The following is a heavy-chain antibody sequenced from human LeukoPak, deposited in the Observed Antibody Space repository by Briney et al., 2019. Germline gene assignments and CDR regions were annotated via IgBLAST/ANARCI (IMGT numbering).Heavy chain of an antibody. V-gene: IGHV3-9*01. D-gene: IGHD3-3*01. CDR2: ISWNGGGI. J-gene: IGHJ4*02. Sequence: GGSLRLSCVASGFIFADKAMHWVRQAPGKGLEWVARISWNGGGIDYADSVKGRFIISRSNARNSVYLQMNSLRTEDTAFYYCVKDGFGSAWAGMYLDHWGLGALVTVSS. CDR1: GFIFADKA. CDR3: VKDGFGSAWAGMYLDH.